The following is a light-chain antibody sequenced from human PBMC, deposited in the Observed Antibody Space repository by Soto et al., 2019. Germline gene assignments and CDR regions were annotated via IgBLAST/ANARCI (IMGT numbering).Light chain of an antibody. J-gene: IGKJ1*01. CDR3: QQYNNWPPSWT. CDR2: YAS. Sequence: EIVMTQSPAALSVSPGERATLSCRASQSISTNLAWYQQKPGQAPRLLIYYASTRVTGIPARFSGSGSGTEFTLTISSLQSEDFAVYYCQQYNNWPPSWTFGQGTNVDI. CDR1: QSISTN. V-gene: IGKV3-15*01.